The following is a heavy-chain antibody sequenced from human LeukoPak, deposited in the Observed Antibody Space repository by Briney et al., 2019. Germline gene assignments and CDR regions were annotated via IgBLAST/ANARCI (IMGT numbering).Heavy chain of an antibody. V-gene: IGHV4-38-2*02. Sequence: PSETLSLTCTVSGYSISSGYYWGWIRQPPGKGLEWIGAIHHSGGTYYNPSLKSRVTISIDTSKNHFSLKLTSVTAADTAVYYCASLIEYSSSFDYWGQGTLVTVSS. D-gene: IGHD6-6*01. CDR1: GYSISSGYY. J-gene: IGHJ4*02. CDR2: IHHSGGT. CDR3: ASLIEYSSSFDY.